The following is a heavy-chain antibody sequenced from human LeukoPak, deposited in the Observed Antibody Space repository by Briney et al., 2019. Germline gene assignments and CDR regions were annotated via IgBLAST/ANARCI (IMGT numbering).Heavy chain of an antibody. V-gene: IGHV3-11*04. CDR3: ARDYKYSYGYPGYYYYMDV. CDR1: GFTFSDYY. CDR2: ISSSGSTI. Sequence: PGGSLRLSCAASGFTFSDYYMSWIRQAPGKGLELVSYISSSGSTIYYADSVKGRFTISRDNAKNSLYLQMNSLRAEDTAVYYCARDYKYSYGYPGYYYYMDVWGKGTTVTVSS. D-gene: IGHD5-18*01. J-gene: IGHJ6*03.